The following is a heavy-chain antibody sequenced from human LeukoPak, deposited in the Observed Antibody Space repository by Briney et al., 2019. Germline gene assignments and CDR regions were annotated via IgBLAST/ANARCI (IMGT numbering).Heavy chain of an antibody. Sequence: GGSLRLSCAASGFTFSSYAMSWVRQAPGKGLEWVSAISGSGGSTYYADSVKGRFTISRDNSKNTLHLQMNSLRAEDTAVYYCAKYSKWQLVRFDYWGQGTLVTVSS. J-gene: IGHJ4*02. CDR1: GFTFSSYA. V-gene: IGHV3-23*01. D-gene: IGHD6-6*01. CDR2: ISGSGGST. CDR3: AKYSKWQLVRFDY.